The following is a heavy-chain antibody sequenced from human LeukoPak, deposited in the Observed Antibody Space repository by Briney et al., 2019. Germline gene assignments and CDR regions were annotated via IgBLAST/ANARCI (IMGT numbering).Heavy chain of an antibody. CDR1: GGSFSGYY. D-gene: IGHD1-26*01. CDR2: INHSGST. Sequence: SGTLSLTCAVYGGSFSGYYWSWIRQPPGKGLEWIGEINHSGSTNYNPSLKSRVTISVDTSKNQFSLKLSSVTAADTAVYYCARGGIGRSRNGFDPWGQGTLVTVSS. CDR3: ARGGIGRSRNGFDP. V-gene: IGHV4-34*01. J-gene: IGHJ5*02.